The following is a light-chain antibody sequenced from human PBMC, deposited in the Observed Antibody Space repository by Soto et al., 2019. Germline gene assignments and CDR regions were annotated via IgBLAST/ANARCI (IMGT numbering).Light chain of an antibody. J-gene: IGKJ3*01. CDR1: QSVSSSY. V-gene: IGKV3-20*01. CDR3: QQYGSSPPIT. Sequence: EIVLTQSPGTLSLSPGERATLSCRASQSVSSSYLAWYQQKPGQAPRLLIYGASSRATGIPDRFSGSGSGTNVTLTISRLEPEDLAVYYCQQYGSSPPITFGPGTKVDIK. CDR2: GAS.